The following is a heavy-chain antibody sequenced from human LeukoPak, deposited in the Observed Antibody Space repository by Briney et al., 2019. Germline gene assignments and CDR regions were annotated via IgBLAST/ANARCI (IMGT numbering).Heavy chain of an antibody. CDR1: GFTFSSYG. CDR3: VRGVSISSSWYNDI. CDR2: ISYDGSNK. V-gene: IGHV3-30*03. J-gene: IGHJ3*02. Sequence: GRSLRLSCAASGFTFSSYGMHWVRQAPGKGLEWVAVISYDGSNKYYADSVKGRFTISRDNSKNTLYLQMNSLRAEDTAVYYCVRGVSISSSWYNDIWGQGTMVTVSS. D-gene: IGHD6-13*01.